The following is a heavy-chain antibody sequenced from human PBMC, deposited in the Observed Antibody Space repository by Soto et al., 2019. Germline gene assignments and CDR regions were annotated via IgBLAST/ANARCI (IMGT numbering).Heavy chain of an antibody. CDR3: AREDSIIIPAVSDF. CDR2: ISKSDYT. D-gene: IGHD2-2*01. J-gene: IGHJ4*02. Sequence: GGSLRLSCRVSGFAFNNYGINWVRQAPGKGLEWVSSISKSDYTYYSDSVKGRFTISRDNAKNSVSPQMNTLRVEDTAVYYCAREDSIIIPAVSDFWGQGTLVTVSS. CDR1: GFAFNNYG. V-gene: IGHV3-21*01.